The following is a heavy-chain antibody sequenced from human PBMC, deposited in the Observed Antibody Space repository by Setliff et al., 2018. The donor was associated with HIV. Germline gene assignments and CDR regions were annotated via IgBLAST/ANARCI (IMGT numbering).Heavy chain of an antibody. V-gene: IGHV4-61*02. Sequence: SETLSLTCILSGGSISTSNYYWGWIRQPAGKGLEWIGRIYTSGSTNYNPSLKSRVTMSVDTSKNQFSLKLSSVTAADTAVYYCARGRGSSSSWPIDYWGQGTLVTVSS. J-gene: IGHJ4*02. CDR3: ARGRGSSSSWPIDY. CDR1: GGSISTSNYY. D-gene: IGHD6-13*01. CDR2: IYTSGST.